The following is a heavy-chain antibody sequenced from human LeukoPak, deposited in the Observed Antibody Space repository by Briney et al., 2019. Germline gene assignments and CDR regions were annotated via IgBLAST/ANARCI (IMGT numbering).Heavy chain of an antibody. CDR3: ARDVRRSSSSANSYYYYRDV. J-gene: IGHJ6*03. CDR2: IYTSGTT. V-gene: IGHV4-4*07. D-gene: IGHD6-6*01. CDR1: DGSISNYY. Sequence: SETLSLTCTVSDGSISNYYWSWIRQPAGKGLEWIGRIYTSGTTNYNPSLKSRVTMSVDTSKNHFSLNLDSVTAADTAVYYCARDVRRSSSSANSYYYYRDVWGKGTTVTVSS.